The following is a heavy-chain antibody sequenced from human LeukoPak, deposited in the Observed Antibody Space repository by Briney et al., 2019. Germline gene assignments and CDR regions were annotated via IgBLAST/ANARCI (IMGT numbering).Heavy chain of an antibody. CDR2: IYWDDDK. Sequence: SGPTLLKPTQTLTLTCTFSGFSLSTSGVGVGWIRQPPGKALEWLALIYWDDDKRYSPSLKSRLTITKDTSKNQVVLTMTNMDPVDTATYYCAHRLPTTLYCSGGSCYSRGAFDIWGQGTMVTVSS. V-gene: IGHV2-5*02. J-gene: IGHJ3*02. CDR1: GFSLSTSGVG. D-gene: IGHD2-15*01. CDR3: AHRLPTTLYCSGGSCYSRGAFDI.